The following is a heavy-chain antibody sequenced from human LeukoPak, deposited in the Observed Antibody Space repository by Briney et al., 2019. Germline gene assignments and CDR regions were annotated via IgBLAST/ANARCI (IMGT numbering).Heavy chain of an antibody. J-gene: IGHJ4*02. D-gene: IGHD3-3*01. CDR3: AKDLGEGRFFSLDY. CDR1: GFTFSSYA. V-gene: IGHV3-23*01. Sequence: GGSLRLSCAASGFTFSSYAMSWVRQAPGKGLEWVSAISGRGGSTYYADSVKGRFTISRDNSKNTLYLQMNSLRAEDTAVYYCAKDLGEGRFFSLDYWGQGTLVTVSS. CDR2: ISGRGGST.